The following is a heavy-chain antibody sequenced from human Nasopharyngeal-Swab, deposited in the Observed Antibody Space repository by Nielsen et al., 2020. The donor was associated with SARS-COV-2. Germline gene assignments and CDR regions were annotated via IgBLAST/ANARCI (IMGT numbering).Heavy chain of an antibody. V-gene: IGHV4-59*13. CDR3: ARRVGYGGGDWYFDL. CDR1: GGSTSSYY. J-gene: IGHJ2*01. Sequence: SETRSPTCTVSGGSTSSYYWSWIRQLQGKGLEWIGYIYYSGSTNYNPSLKSRVTISVDTSKNQFSLKLSSVTAADTAVYYCARRVGYGGGDWYFDLWGRGTLVTVSS. D-gene: IGHD4-23*01. CDR2: IYYSGST.